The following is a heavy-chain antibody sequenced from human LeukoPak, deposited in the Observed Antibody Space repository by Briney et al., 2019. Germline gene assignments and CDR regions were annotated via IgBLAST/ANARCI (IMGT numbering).Heavy chain of an antibody. D-gene: IGHD6-6*01. CDR1: GGPISSSTYY. CDR2: IFYSAYA. V-gene: IGHV4-39*07. Sequence: PSETLSLTCTVSGGPISSSTYYWGWIRQPPGKGLEWIGSIFYSAYAYYNPSLKSQVSISVDTSKNQFSLKLSSVTAADTAVYYCARGGRGSSSLNFDYWGQGTLVTVSS. J-gene: IGHJ4*02. CDR3: ARGGRGSSSLNFDY.